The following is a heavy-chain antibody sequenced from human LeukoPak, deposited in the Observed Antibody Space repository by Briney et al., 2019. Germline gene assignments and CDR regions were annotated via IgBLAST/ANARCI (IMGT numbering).Heavy chain of an antibody. V-gene: IGHV4-38-2*02. CDR3: ARTRYYYNSRSYGAPYYFDY. CDR2: IYHSGST. CDR1: GYSISSGYY. D-gene: IGHD3-10*01. J-gene: IGHJ4*02. Sequence: SETLSLTCTVSGYSISSGYYWGWIRPPPGKGLEWIGSIYHSGSTYYNPSLKSRVTISVDTSKNQFSLKLSSVTAADTAVYYCARTRYYYNSRSYGAPYYFDYWGQGTLVTVPS.